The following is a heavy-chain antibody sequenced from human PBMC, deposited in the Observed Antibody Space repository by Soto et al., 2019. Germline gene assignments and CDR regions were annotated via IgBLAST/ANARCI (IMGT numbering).Heavy chain of an antibody. J-gene: IGHJ4*01. CDR3: AKDSYGDRFDY. Sequence: GGSLRLSXAASGFTFSSYAMSWVRQAPGKGLEWVSAISGSGGSTYYADSVKGQFTISRDNSKNTLYLQMNSLRAEDTAVYYCAKDSYGDRFDYWGQGTLVTVSS. V-gene: IGHV3-23*01. D-gene: IGHD4-17*01. CDR2: ISGSGGST. CDR1: GFTFSSYA.